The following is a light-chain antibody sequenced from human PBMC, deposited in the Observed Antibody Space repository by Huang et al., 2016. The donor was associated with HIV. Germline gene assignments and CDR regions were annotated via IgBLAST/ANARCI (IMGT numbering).Light chain of an antibody. J-gene: IGKJ5*01. CDR2: GAS. V-gene: IGKV3-15*01. CDR3: QQYNNWPSIT. Sequence: EIVMTQSPATLAVSPGEIATLSCRASQSVTSLAWYMQKPGHTPRLLLNGASTRATGIPARFSGSGSGTDFTFTISSLQSEDFAVYYCQQYNNWPSITVGQGTRLEIK. CDR1: QSVTS.